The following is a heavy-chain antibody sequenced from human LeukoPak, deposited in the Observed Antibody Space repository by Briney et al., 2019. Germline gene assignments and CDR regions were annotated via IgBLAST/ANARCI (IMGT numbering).Heavy chain of an antibody. D-gene: IGHD3-10*01. Sequence: ASVKVSCKASGYTFTGYYMHWVRQAPGQGLEWMGWINPNSGGTNYAQKFQGRVTMTRDTSISTAYMELSRLRSDDTAVYYCARERGFGSGTDDAFDIWGQGTMVTVSS. CDR2: INPNSGGT. CDR1: GYTFTGYY. J-gene: IGHJ3*02. V-gene: IGHV1-2*02. CDR3: ARERGFGSGTDDAFDI.